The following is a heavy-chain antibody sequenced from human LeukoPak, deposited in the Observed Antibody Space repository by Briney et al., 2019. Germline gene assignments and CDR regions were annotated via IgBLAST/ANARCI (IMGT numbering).Heavy chain of an antibody. V-gene: IGHV1-18*01. Sequence: GAVKVSCKASGYTFTSYGMSWVGQAPGQGGEGMGWISAYNGKTNYAQKLKGRVTMNTDTYTRKAYMELRSLRSADSAVYYCPRGQVGDYSGYWGQGTLVTVSS. CDR2: ISAYNGKT. D-gene: IGHD3-10*01. J-gene: IGHJ4*02. CDR1: GYTFTSYG. CDR3: PRGQVGDYSGY.